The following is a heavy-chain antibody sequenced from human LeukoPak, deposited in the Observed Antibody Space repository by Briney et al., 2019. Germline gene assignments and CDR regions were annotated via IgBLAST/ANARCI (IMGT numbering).Heavy chain of an antibody. J-gene: IGHJ5*02. V-gene: IGHV3-23*01. CDR2: ISGSGGST. Sequence: QSGGSLRLSCAASGFTFSSYAMSWVRQAPGKGLEWVSAISGSGGSTYYADSVKGRFTISRDNSKNTLYLQMNSLSAEDTAVYYCAITRRSGYDCCWFDPWGQGTLVTVSS. CDR3: AITRRSGYDCCWFDP. CDR1: GFTFSSYA. D-gene: IGHD5-12*01.